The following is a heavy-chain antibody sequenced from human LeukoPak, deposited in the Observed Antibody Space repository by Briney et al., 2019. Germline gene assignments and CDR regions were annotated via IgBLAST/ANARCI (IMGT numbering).Heavy chain of an antibody. J-gene: IGHJ3*02. CDR3: VTELGIGGFDI. CDR1: GFTFSSYE. Sequence: QPGGSLRLSCAASGFTFSSYEMNWVRQAPGKGLEWVSYISSSGSSIYYADSVKGRFTISRDNSKNTLYLQMSTLRAEDTAVYYCVTELGIGGFDIWGQGTMVTVSS. CDR2: ISSSGSSI. V-gene: IGHV3-48*03. D-gene: IGHD7-27*01.